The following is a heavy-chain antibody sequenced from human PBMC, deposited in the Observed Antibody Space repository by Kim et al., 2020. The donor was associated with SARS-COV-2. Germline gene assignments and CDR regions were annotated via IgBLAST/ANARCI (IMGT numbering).Heavy chain of an antibody. Sequence: GGSLRLSCAASGFTFSSYAMSWVRQAPGKGLEWVSAISGSGGSTYYADSVKGRFTISRDNSKNTLYLQMNSLRAEDTAVYYCAKDQGDTAMVNDAFDIWGQGTMVTVSS. J-gene: IGHJ3*02. CDR2: ISGSGGST. D-gene: IGHD5-18*01. CDR1: GFTFSSYA. V-gene: IGHV3-23*01. CDR3: AKDQGDTAMVNDAFDI.